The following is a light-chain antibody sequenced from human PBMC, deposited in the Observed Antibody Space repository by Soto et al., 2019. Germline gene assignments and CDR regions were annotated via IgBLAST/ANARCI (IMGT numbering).Light chain of an antibody. CDR2: GAS. V-gene: IGKV3-20*01. CDR3: QQYGSSRT. CDR1: ESVNSRY. J-gene: IGKJ1*01. Sequence: EIVLTQFPGTLSLSPGERATLSCRASESVNSRYLAWYQQKPGQAPRLLIYGASSRATGIPDRFSGSGSGTDFTLTISRLEPEDFVVYYCQQYGSSRTFGQGTKVDIK.